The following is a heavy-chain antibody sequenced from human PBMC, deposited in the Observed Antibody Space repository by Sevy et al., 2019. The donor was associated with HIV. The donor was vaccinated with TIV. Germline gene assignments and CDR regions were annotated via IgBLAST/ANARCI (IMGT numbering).Heavy chain of an antibody. J-gene: IGHJ6*02. CDR3: ARESADYYYYGMDV. CDR2: MNPNSGNT. V-gene: IGHV1-8*01. Sequence: ASVKVSCKASGYTFTSYDINWVRQATGQGLEWMGWMNPNSGNTGYTQKFQGRVTMTRNTSRSTAYMELSSLRSEDTAVYYCARESADYYYYGMDVWGQGTTVTVSS. CDR1: GYTFTSYD.